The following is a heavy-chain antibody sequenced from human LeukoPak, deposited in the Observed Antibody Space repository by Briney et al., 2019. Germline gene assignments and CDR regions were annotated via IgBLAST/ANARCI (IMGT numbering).Heavy chain of an antibody. CDR1: GFTFSSYA. V-gene: IGHV3-23*01. CDR3: GKSGSRDWDYFEY. CDR2: ISGDGGDT. J-gene: IGHJ4*02. D-gene: IGHD6-19*01. Sequence: GGSLRLSCAASGFTFSSYAMKWVRQAPGKGLEWGSTISGDGGDTHYADSVRGRFTIPRSNTKNTLFLQMHSLRAEVTAVYYCGKSGSRDWDYFEYWGQGTLVTASS.